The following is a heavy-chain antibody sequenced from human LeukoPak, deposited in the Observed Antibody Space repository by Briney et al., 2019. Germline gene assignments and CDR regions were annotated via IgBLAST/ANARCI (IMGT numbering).Heavy chain of an antibody. J-gene: IGHJ4*02. CDR2: IHSDGSGT. CDR1: GFTFSDYD. Sequence: GGSLRLSCAASGFTFSDYDMNWVRQAPGKGLVWVSRIHSDGSGTTYADSVKGRFTISRDNAKNTLYLQMTGLRDQDTAVYYCARGRSSSSWSDYWGQGALVTVSS. CDR3: ARGRSSSSWSDY. V-gene: IGHV3-74*01. D-gene: IGHD6-13*01.